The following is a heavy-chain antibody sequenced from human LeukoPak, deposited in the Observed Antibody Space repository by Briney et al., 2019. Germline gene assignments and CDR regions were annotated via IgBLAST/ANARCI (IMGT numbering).Heavy chain of an antibody. CDR3: ARWGMETVAGADY. CDR1: GFTVSSNY. CDR2: IYSGGST. J-gene: IGHJ4*02. Sequence: GGSLRLSCAASGFTVSSNYMSWVRQAPGKGLEWVSVIYSGGSTYYADSVKGRFTISRDNSKNTLYLQMNSLRAEDTAVYYCARWGMETVAGADYWGQGTLVTVSS. D-gene: IGHD3-16*01. V-gene: IGHV3-53*01.